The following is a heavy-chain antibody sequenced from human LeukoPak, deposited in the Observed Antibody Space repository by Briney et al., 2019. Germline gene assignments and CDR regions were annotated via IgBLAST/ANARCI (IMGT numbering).Heavy chain of an antibody. V-gene: IGHV3-9*01. Sequence: PGGSLRLSCAVSGFTFDKYPMHWVRQAPGKGLEWVSGISWNSGSIGYADSVKGRFTISRDNAKNSLYLQMNSLRAEDTALYYCAKDKSGSEYFLDYWGQGTLDTVSS. CDR1: GFTFDKYP. J-gene: IGHJ4*02. CDR3: AKDKSGSEYFLDY. D-gene: IGHD1-26*01. CDR2: ISWNSGSI.